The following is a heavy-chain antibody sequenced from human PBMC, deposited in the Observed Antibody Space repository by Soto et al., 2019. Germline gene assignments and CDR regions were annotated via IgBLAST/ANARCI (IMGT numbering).Heavy chain of an antibody. D-gene: IGHD7-27*01. CDR2: ISSSSSVI. J-gene: IGHJ6*03. CDR1: GFILSDCA. CDR3: ARDLSWGSNWYYYMDV. V-gene: IGHV3-48*01. Sequence: EVQLVDSGVGLVQPGGSLRLSCATSGFILSDCAMNWVRQAPGKGLECVLDISSSSSVIDYAVSVKGRFTISRDNARKSLYLKMNSLRADDTAVYYCARDLSWGSNWYYYMDVWGKGTTVTVSS.